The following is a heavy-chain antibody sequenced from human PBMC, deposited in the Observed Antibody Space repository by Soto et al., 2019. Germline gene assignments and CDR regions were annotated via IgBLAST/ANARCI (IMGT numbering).Heavy chain of an antibody. CDR1: GYTFTGYY. J-gene: IGHJ6*02. D-gene: IGHD2-2*01. CDR2: INPNSGGT. CDR3: ARDLYCSSTSCYADYGMDV. V-gene: IGHV1-2*02. Sequence: GASVKVSCKASGYTFTGYYMHWVRQAPGQGLEWMGWINPNSGGTNYAQKFQGRVTMTRDTSISTAYMELSRLRPDDTAVYYCARDLYCSSTSCYADYGMDVWGQGTTVTVSS.